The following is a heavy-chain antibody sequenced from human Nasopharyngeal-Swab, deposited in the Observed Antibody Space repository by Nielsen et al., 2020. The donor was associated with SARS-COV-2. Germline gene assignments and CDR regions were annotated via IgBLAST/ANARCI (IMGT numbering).Heavy chain of an antibody. Sequence: SETLSLTCTVSGGSISSSSYYWGWIRQPPGKGLEWIGSSYYSGSTYYNPSLKSRVTISVDTPKNQFSLKLSSVTAADTAVYYCARGGYSYGFDYWGQGTLVTVSS. J-gene: IGHJ4*02. CDR2: SYYSGST. CDR1: GGSISSSSYY. CDR3: ARGGYSYGFDY. D-gene: IGHD5-18*01. V-gene: IGHV4-39*01.